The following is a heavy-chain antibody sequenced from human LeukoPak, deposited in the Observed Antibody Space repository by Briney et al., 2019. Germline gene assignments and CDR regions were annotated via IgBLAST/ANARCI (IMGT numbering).Heavy chain of an antibody. CDR1: GFTSSRYE. J-gene: IGHJ5*02. CDR2: ISGSGDTI. D-gene: IGHD5-24*01. Sequence: GGSLRLSCAASGFTSSRYEMNWARQAPGKGLEWISYISGSGDTIYYADSVKGRFTISRDNAKNSLYLQMNSLRAEDTAVYHCARAPLVLQYRWWFDPWGQGALVTVSS. CDR3: ARAPLVLQYRWWFDP. V-gene: IGHV3-48*03.